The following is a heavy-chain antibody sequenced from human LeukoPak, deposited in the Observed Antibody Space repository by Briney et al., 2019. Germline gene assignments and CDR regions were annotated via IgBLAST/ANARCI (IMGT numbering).Heavy chain of an antibody. Sequence: PGGSLRLSCVASGFSFSLYSMKWVRQAPGKGLEWVSYISDTSAMYYADSVRGRFTISRDNAKNSLFLQMNSLRVEDTGVYYCARDGGYSGYGADCWGQGTLVTVSS. CDR3: ARDGGYSGYGADC. CDR1: GFSFSLYS. CDR2: ISDTSAM. V-gene: IGHV3-48*01. J-gene: IGHJ4*02. D-gene: IGHD5-12*01.